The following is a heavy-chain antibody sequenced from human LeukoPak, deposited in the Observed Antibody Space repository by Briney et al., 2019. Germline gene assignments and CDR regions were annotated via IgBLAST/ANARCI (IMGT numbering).Heavy chain of an antibody. CDR1: GFTFSSYS. J-gene: IGHJ6*04. Sequence: GGSLRLFCAASGFTFSSYSMHWAREARGKGLEWVSSISSSSSYIYYADSVKGRYTISRDNAKNSLYLQMNGLRAEDTAVYYCARDRDIVVVVDALPPMDVWGKGTTVTVSS. V-gene: IGHV3-21*01. CDR3: ARDRDIVVVVDALPPMDV. D-gene: IGHD2-15*01. CDR2: ISSSSSYI.